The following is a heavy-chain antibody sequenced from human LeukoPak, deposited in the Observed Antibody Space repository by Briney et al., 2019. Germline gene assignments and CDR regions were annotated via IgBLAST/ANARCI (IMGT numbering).Heavy chain of an antibody. V-gene: IGHV4-39*07. CDR1: GDPLNDNLYY. Sequence: SETLSLTCNVSGDPLNDNLYYWGWIRQSPGKGLEWIGAFYSSGSTSSHSSLKSRVTISVDTSRTQLSLKLDSVTDTDTTVYYCVRDGRFDSACFDSWGPGILVTVSS. CDR3: VRDGRFDSACFDS. J-gene: IGHJ4*02. D-gene: IGHD6-19*01. CDR2: FYSSGST.